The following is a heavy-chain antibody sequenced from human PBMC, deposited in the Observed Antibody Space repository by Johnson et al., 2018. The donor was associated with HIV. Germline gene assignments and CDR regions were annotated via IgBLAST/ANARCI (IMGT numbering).Heavy chain of an antibody. J-gene: IGHJ3*02. CDR2: IYSAGNT. CDR3: ARDYPMRVTGFSPDAFDI. V-gene: IGHV3-NL1*01. D-gene: IGHD3-3*01. CDR1: GFTFSSYG. Sequence: QVQLVESGGGVIQPGGSLRLSCAASGFTFSSYGMHWVRQAPGKGLEWVSVIYSAGNTFYTDSVKGRFTISRDNSKNTLYLQMNSLRAEDTAVYYCARDYPMRVTGFSPDAFDIWGQGTMVTVSS.